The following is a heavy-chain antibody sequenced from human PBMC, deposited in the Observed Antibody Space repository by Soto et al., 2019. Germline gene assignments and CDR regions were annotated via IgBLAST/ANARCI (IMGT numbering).Heavy chain of an antibody. CDR3: ARRAGAAPRFGY. Sequence: QVQLVESGGGVVQPGRSLRLSCSASGFTFSDFEMYWVRQAPGKGLDWVSFISYDGSNQYYAGSVKGRFTVSRDNSKNTLFFLMDILRPEDTAVEFGARRAGAAPRFGYWGQGTLVTVCS. CDR2: ISYDGSNQ. V-gene: IGHV3-30*14. CDR1: GFTFSDFE. J-gene: IGHJ4*02. D-gene: IGHD1-26*01.